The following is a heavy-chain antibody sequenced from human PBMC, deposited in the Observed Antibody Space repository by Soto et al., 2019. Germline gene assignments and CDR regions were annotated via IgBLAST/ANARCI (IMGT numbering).Heavy chain of an antibody. D-gene: IGHD3-16*01. CDR1: GYIFVNYG. CDR3: VMVDNYVTPTPQDV. CDR2: ISPYTGNT. V-gene: IGHV1-18*01. J-gene: IGHJ6*02. Sequence: QVQLVQSGDEVKKPGASVKVSCKASGYIFVNYGIASVRQAPGQGLEWMGWISPYTGNTHSATKVQGRLTMTTDTSTSTASMDLGSLTSDDTAVYYCVMVDNYVTPTPQDVWGQGTTVTVSS.